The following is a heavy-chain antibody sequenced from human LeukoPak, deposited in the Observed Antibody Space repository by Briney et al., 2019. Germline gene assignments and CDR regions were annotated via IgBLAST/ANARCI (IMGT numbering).Heavy chain of an antibody. V-gene: IGHV1-46*01. Sequence: ASVKVSCKASGYTFTSHYIHWVRQAPGQGLEWMGIINPGGGTTTYAQKFQGRVTMTRDTSTSTVNMELSSLRSEDTAVYYCARDEAYCSGGRCYPFDYWGQGTLVTASS. CDR3: ARDEAYCSGGRCYPFDY. CDR1: GYTFTSHY. J-gene: IGHJ4*02. CDR2: INPGGGTT. D-gene: IGHD2-15*01.